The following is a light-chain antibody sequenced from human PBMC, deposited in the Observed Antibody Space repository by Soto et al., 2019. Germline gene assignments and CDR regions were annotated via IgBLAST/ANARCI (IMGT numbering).Light chain of an antibody. CDR2: DAS. CDR1: QSISSW. V-gene: IGKV1-5*01. Sequence: DIQMTQSPSTLSASVGDRVTITCRASQSISSWLAWYQVKPGKAPKLLMHDASSLESGVPSRFSGSASGTEFTLTISSLQPDDFATYFCQQYSTYSWTSGQGTKVDIK. CDR3: QQYSTYSWT. J-gene: IGKJ1*01.